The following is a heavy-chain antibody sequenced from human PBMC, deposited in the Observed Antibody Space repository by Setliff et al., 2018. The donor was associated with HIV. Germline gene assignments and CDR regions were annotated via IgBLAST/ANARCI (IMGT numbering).Heavy chain of an antibody. V-gene: IGHV1-69*06. D-gene: IGHD3-10*01. CDR1: GGSFNILG. J-gene: IGHJ3*02. CDR2: IIPVVDAP. CDR3: ATRPLGVHGFSI. Sequence: GASVKVSCKASGGSFNILGFTWVRQAPGQGLEWVGGIIPVVDAPIYAQRFQGRVVITADKSTGTAYMQLSSLKFEDTAVYYCATRPLGVHGFSIWGQGTMVTVSS.